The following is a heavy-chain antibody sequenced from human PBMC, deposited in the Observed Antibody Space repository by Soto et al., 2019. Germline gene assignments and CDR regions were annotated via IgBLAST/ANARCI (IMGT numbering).Heavy chain of an antibody. V-gene: IGHV3-30*03. J-gene: IGHJ4*01. Sequence: QVQLVESGGGVVQPGRSLRLSCAASGFTFSSYGMHWVRQAPGKGLEWVAVISYDGSNKYYADSVKGRFTISRDNSKNSLYPQMNSLRAEETPVHYCATDSTIAVAGTLDYWGQGTLVTVSS. CDR1: GFTFSSYG. CDR2: ISYDGSNK. D-gene: IGHD6-19*01. CDR3: ATDSTIAVAGTLDY.